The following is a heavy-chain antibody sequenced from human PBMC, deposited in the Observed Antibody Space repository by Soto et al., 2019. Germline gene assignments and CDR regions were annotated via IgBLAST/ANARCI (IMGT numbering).Heavy chain of an antibody. CDR1: GFTFSSYA. Sequence: EVQLVESGGGLVQPGGSLRLSCAASGFTFSSYAMHWVRQAPGKGLEYVSVISGNGDSTYYSNSVKGRLTISRDNSKKTWYLKMGRLIAEGMAEYYCAGRGYVLYFDYWGQGTLFTVS. V-gene: IGHV3-64*01. CDR3: AGRGYVLYFDY. CDR2: ISGNGDST. D-gene: IGHD1-1*01. J-gene: IGHJ4*02.